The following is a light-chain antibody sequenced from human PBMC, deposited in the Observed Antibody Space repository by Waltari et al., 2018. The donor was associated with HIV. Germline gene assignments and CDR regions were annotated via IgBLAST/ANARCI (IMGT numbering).Light chain of an antibody. V-gene: IGLV2-8*01. Sequence: QSALTQPPSAPGSPAQSVTIPCTAPSSDIGGSNYVSSYQQHPGKPPKPIMTEVTKRPSGVPDRFSGSKSGNTASLTVSGLQAEDEAHYYCSSYAPTNNFYVLFGGGTALTVL. CDR3: SSYAPTNNFYVL. CDR1: SSDIGGSNY. CDR2: EVT. J-gene: IGLJ2*01.